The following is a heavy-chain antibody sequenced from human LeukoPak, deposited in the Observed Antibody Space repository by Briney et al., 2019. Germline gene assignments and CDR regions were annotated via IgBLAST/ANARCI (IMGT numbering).Heavy chain of an antibody. CDR3: ARDRGSEGGFDY. J-gene: IGHJ4*02. Sequence: SETLSLTCSVSGGSISPHYWSWIRQPPGKGLEWIGYIYYSGTINYNPSLKSRVTISVDTSKNQLSLKMTSVTAAETAVYYCARDRGSEGGFDYWGQGTLVTVSS. CDR1: GGSISPHY. V-gene: IGHV4-59*11. CDR2: IYYSGTI. D-gene: IGHD2-15*01.